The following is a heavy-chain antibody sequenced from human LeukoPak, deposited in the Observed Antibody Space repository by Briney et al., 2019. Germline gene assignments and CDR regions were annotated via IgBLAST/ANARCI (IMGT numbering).Heavy chain of an antibody. J-gene: IGHJ4*02. V-gene: IGHV4-59*08. CDR2: IYYSGST. Sequence: SETLSLTCTVSGGSISSYYWSWIRQPPGKGLEGMGNIYYSGSTNYNSSLKSRVTISVDTSKNQISLKLRSVTAADTAVYYCARKGVSDLYYFDSWGQGTLVTVSS. CDR3: ARKGVSDLYYFDS. D-gene: IGHD3-16*01. CDR1: GGSISSYY.